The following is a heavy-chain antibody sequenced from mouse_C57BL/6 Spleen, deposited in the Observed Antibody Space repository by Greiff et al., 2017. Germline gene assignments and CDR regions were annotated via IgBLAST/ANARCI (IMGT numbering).Heavy chain of an antibody. CDR3: ARSLGQGYAMDY. CDR1: GYSITSAY. V-gene: IGHV3-8*01. J-gene: IGHJ4*01. D-gene: IGHD3-3*01. Sequence: VQLKESGPGLAKPSQTLSLTCSVTGYSITSAYWNWIRKFPGNKLEYMGYISYSGSTYYNPSLKSRISITRDTSKNQYYLQLNSVTTEYTATYYCARSLGQGYAMDYWGQGTSVTVSS. CDR2: ISYSGST.